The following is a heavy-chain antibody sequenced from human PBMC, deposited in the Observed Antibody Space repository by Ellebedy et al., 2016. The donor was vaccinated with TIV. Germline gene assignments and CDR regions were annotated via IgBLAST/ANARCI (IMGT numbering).Heavy chain of an antibody. Sequence: GGSLRLSCAASGFTFSDHYMDWVRQAPGKGLEWVGRSRNKVNSYSTEYAASVKGRFTISRDDSKNSVYLQMNSLKIEDTAVYYCARHPSVAGPGDVWGQGTTVTVSS. V-gene: IGHV3-72*01. CDR2: SRNKVNSYST. J-gene: IGHJ6*02. D-gene: IGHD6-19*01. CDR3: ARHPSVAGPGDV. CDR1: GFTFSDHY.